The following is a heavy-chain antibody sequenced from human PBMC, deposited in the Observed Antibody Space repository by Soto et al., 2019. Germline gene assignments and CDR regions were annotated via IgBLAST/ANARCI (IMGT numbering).Heavy chain of an antibody. V-gene: IGHV3-30-3*01. J-gene: IGHJ6*02. Sequence: QVQLVESGGGVVQPGRSLRLSCAASGFTFSSYAMHWVRQAPGKGLEWVAVISYDGSNNYYADSVKGRFTISRDNSKNXLXLXVNSLRAEDTAVYYCARMASFYCSGGSCYPTYGMDVWGQGTTVTVSS. D-gene: IGHD2-15*01. CDR2: ISYDGSNN. CDR1: GFTFSSYA. CDR3: ARMASFYCSGGSCYPTYGMDV.